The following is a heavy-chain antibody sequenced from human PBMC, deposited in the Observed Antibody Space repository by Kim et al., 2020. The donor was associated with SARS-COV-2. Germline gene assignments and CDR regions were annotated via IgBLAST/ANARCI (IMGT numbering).Heavy chain of an antibody. CDR2: INPNIGGI. V-gene: IGHV1-2*06. D-gene: IGHD6-19*01. Sequence: ASVKVSCKASGYTFTGYSMHWVRQAPGQGLEWMGRINPNIGGINSAQKFQGRVTMTRDTSISTAYMELSRLRSDDTAVYYCARDGYSGGGDAFDIWGQETMGTDSS. CDR1: GYTFTGYS. J-gene: IGHJ3*02. CDR3: ARDGYSGGGDAFDI.